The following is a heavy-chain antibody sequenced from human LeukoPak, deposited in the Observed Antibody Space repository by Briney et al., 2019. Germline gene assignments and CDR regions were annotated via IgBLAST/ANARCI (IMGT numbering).Heavy chain of an antibody. CDR1: GFTVSSYS. J-gene: IGHJ4*02. D-gene: IGHD3-10*01. Sequence: GGSLRLSCAASGFTVSSYSMSWVRQAPGKGLESASAIGGSGGSTYYADSVEGRFTISRDNSKNTLYLQMNSLRAEDTAVYYCANEYGDYWGQGTLVTVSS. V-gene: IGHV3-23*01. CDR2: IGGSGGST. CDR3: ANEYGDY.